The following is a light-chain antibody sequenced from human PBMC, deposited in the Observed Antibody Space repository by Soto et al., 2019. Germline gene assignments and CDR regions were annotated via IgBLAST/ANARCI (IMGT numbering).Light chain of an antibody. CDR2: DVS. CDR1: SSDVGAYNY. J-gene: IGLJ1*01. V-gene: IGLV2-14*03. CDR3: SSFTRSNSYV. Sequence: QSVLTQPASVAGSPGQSITISCTGTSSDVGAYNYVSWYQQHPGKVHKLMIYDVSDRHSGVSNRFSGSKSGSAASLAIAGLQAGDVADYSCSSFTRSNSYVFRTGTKLTVL.